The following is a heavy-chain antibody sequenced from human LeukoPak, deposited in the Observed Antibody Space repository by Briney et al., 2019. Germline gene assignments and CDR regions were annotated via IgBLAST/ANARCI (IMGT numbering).Heavy chain of an antibody. CDR3: AMLISGY. Sequence: SETLSLTCAVYGGSFSGCYWSWIRQPPGKGLEWIGEINHSGSTNYNPSLKSRVTISVDTSKNQFSLKLSSVTAADTAVYYCAMLISGYWGQGTLVTVSS. CDR2: INHSGST. D-gene: IGHD3-16*01. V-gene: IGHV4-34*01. CDR1: GGSFSGCY. J-gene: IGHJ4*02.